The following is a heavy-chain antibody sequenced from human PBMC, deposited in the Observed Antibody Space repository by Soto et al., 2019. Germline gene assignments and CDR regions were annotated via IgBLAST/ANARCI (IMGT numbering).Heavy chain of an antibody. CDR2: ISAYNGNT. D-gene: IGHD6-19*01. Sequence: SGGGLVQPGGSLRLSCKASGYTFTSYGISWARQAPGQGLEWMGWISAYNGNTNYAQKLQGRVTMTTDTSTSTAYMELRSLRSDDTAGYYCARGTTITGYSSGWSLGYWGQGTLVTVSS. CDR1: GYTFTSYG. CDR3: ARGTTITGYSSGWSLGY. J-gene: IGHJ4*02. V-gene: IGHV1-18*01.